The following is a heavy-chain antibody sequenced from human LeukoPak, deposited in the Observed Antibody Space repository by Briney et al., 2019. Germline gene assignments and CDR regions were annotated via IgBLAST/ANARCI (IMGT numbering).Heavy chain of an antibody. J-gene: IGHJ4*02. CDR3: ARDCSGGSCYPKD. V-gene: IGHV1-8*01. CDR1: GYTFTSYD. Sequence: ASVKVSCKASGYTFTSYDINWVRQATGQGLEWLGWMNPNSGNTGYAQKFQGRVIMTWNTSISTAYMELSSLRSEDTAVYYCARDCSGGSCYPKDWGQGTLVTVSS. D-gene: IGHD2-15*01. CDR2: MNPNSGNT.